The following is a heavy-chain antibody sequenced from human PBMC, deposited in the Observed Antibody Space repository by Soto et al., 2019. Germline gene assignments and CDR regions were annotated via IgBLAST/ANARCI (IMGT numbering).Heavy chain of an antibody. J-gene: IGHJ6*02. V-gene: IGHV1-8*01. CDR1: GYTFTSYD. CDR2: MNPNSGNT. Sequence: QVQLVQSGAEVKKPGASVKVSCKASGYTFTSYDINWVRQATGQGLEWMGWMNPNSGNTGYAQKFQGRVTMTRNTSISTAYMELSSLRSEDTAVYYCAISSIAARPPYYYGMDVWGQGTTVTVSS. CDR3: AISSIAARPPYYYGMDV. D-gene: IGHD6-6*01.